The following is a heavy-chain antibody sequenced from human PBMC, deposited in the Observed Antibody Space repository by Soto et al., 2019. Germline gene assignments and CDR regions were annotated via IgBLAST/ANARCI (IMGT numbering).Heavy chain of an antibody. V-gene: IGHV3-53*01. Sequence: PGGSLRLSCAASGFIVTDHYMTWVRQAPGKGLEWVSVLYTGGSAYYGDSVKGRFTISRDSSTNTLYLQMNSLKVGDTAFYFCARSFNDWTTYFDYWSEGTLVTVSS. J-gene: IGHJ4*02. CDR1: GFIVTDHY. CDR3: ARSFNDWTTYFDY. CDR2: LYTGGSA. D-gene: IGHD3-9*01.